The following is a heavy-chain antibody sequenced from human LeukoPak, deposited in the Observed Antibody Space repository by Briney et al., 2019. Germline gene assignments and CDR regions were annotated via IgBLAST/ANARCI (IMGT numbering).Heavy chain of an antibody. V-gene: IGHV1-8*01. J-gene: IGHJ3*02. CDR1: GYTFSSYD. CDR3: ARDLPIITMIVVVITHDAFDI. Sequence: ASVKVSCKASGYTFSSYDITWVRQASGQGLEWMGWMNPNNGNIGYAQRFQGRVTLTRDTSISTAYMELSSLRSEDTAVYYCARDLPIITMIVVVITHDAFDIWGQGTMVTVSS. CDR2: MNPNNGNI. D-gene: IGHD3-22*01.